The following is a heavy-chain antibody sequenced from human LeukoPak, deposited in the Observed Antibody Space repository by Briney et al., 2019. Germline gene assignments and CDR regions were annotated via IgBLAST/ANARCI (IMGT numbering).Heavy chain of an antibody. V-gene: IGHV1-46*01. CDR1: GYTFTSYY. D-gene: IGHD4-11*01. CDR2: INPSGGST. CDR3: ARAYSNHIDY. J-gene: IGHJ4*02. Sequence: ASVKVSCKASGYTFTSYYIHWVRQAPGQGLEWMGLINPSGGSTNYAQKFQGRVTMTRDTSTSTVYMELSSLRFEDTAVYHCARAYSNHIDYWGQGTLVTVSS.